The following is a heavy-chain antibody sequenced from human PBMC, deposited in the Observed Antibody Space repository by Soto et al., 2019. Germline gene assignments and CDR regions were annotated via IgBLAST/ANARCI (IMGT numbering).Heavy chain of an antibody. CDR2: IYYSGST. V-gene: IGHV4-59*01. CDR1: GGSISSYY. J-gene: IGHJ4*02. CDR3: AREVDREMATFDY. Sequence: SETLSLTCTVSGGSISSYYWSWIRQPPGKGLEWIGYIYYSGSTNYNPSLKSRVTISVDTSKNQFSLKLSSVTAADTAVYYCAREVDREMATFDYWGQGTLVTVSS. D-gene: IGHD5-12*01.